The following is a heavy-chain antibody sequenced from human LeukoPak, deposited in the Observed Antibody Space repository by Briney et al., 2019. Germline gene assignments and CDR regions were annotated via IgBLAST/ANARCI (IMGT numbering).Heavy chain of an antibody. Sequence: GGSLRLSCAASGFTFSSYAMSWVRQARGKALEWVSAISGSGGSTYYADSVKGRFTISRDNSKNTLYLQMNSLRAEDTAVYYCATSMIVVVNDAFDIWGQGTMVTVSS. J-gene: IGHJ3*02. CDR3: ATSMIVVVNDAFDI. CDR2: ISGSGGST. V-gene: IGHV3-23*01. D-gene: IGHD3-22*01. CDR1: GFTFSSYA.